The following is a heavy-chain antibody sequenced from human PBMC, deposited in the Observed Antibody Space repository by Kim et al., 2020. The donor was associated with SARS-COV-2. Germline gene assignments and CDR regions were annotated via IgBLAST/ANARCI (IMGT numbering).Heavy chain of an antibody. CDR3: ARTYYGSAHFDY. CDR2: IYYSGST. J-gene: IGHJ4*02. D-gene: IGHD3-10*01. CDR1: GGSISSSSYY. Sequence: SETLSLTCTVSGGSISSSSYYWGWIRQPPGKGLEWIGSIYYSGSTYYNPSLKSRATISVDTSKNQFSLKLSSVTAADTAVYYCARTYYGSAHFDYWGQGTLVTVSS. V-gene: IGHV4-39*01.